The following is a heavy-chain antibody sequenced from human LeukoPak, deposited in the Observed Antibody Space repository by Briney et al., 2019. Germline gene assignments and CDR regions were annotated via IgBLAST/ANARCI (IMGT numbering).Heavy chain of an antibody. Sequence: RGSLRLSCAASGFTFSSYAMRWVRQAPGKGLEWVSSVSVSGGSTNYADSVKGRFTISRDNSKNTLYLQMNSLRAEDTAIYYCAKTFCGDCYSKKDYWGQGTLVTVSS. CDR3: AKTFCGDCYSKKDY. J-gene: IGHJ4*02. CDR1: GFTFSSYA. D-gene: IGHD2-21*02. CDR2: VSVSGGST. V-gene: IGHV3-23*01.